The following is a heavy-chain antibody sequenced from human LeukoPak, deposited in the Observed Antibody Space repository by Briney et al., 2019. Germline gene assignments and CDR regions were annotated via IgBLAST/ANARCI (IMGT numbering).Heavy chain of an antibody. V-gene: IGHV1-18*01. Sequence: GASVKVSCKASGYTFTSYGISWVRQAPGQGLEWMGWISAYNGNTNYAQKLQGRVTMTTDTSTSAAYMELRSLRSEDTAVYYCARTRGYYDILTGYLDYWGQGTLVTVSS. D-gene: IGHD3-9*01. CDR2: ISAYNGNT. J-gene: IGHJ4*02. CDR3: ARTRGYYDILTGYLDY. CDR1: GYTFTSYG.